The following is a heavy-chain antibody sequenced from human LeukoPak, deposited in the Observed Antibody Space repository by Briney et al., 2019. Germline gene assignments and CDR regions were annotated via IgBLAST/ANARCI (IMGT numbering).Heavy chain of an antibody. CDR3: ARSSMFRGVTVDY. Sequence: SETLSLTCTVSGGSINSSSYYWVWIRQPPGKALEWIGSIYHSGYTYYNPSLKSRVTISVDTSKNQFSLKLSSVTAADTAVYYCARSSMFRGVTVDYWGQGTLVTVSS. CDR2: IYHSGYT. J-gene: IGHJ4*02. V-gene: IGHV4-39*01. CDR1: GGSINSSSYY. D-gene: IGHD3-10*01.